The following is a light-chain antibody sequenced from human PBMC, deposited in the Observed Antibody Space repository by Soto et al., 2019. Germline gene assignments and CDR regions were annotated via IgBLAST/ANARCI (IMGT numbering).Light chain of an antibody. Sequence: QLVLTQSPSASASLGASVKHTCTLSSGHSSYAIAWHQQQPEKGPRYLMRLNSDGSHSKGDGIHDRFSGSSSGAERYLTISSLQSEDEADYYCQTWGTGLYVVFGGGTKLTVL. CDR3: QTWGTGLYVV. CDR1: SGHSSYA. CDR2: LNSDGSH. V-gene: IGLV4-69*01. J-gene: IGLJ2*01.